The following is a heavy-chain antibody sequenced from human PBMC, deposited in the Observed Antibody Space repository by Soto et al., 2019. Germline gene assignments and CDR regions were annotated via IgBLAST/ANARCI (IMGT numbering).Heavy chain of an antibody. J-gene: IGHJ4*02. D-gene: IGHD2-15*01. CDR1: GGSISGGGYS. CDR2: MYHSGST. CDR3: ARGGGFCCRFPCRAESFHS. V-gene: IGHV4-30-2*01. Sequence: SETLSLTCAVSGGSISGGGYSWSWIRQPPGKGLEWIGYMYHSGSTYYNPSLKSRVIISVDKSKNQFSLKLSSVTAADTAVYYCARGGGFCCRFPCRAESFHSRGPAPLVTLSS.